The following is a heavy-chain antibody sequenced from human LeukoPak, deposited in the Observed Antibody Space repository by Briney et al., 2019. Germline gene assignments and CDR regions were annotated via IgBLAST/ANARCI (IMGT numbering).Heavy chain of an antibody. Sequence: GGSLRLSCAASGFTFSNYWMTWVRQAPGKGLEWVANIKQDGSEKNYVDSVKGRFTISRDNGKDSLYLQMNSLRAEDTAVYYCAINHRDGYSELGYWGQGTLVTVSS. CDR1: GFTFSNYW. CDR2: IKQDGSEK. D-gene: IGHD5-24*01. J-gene: IGHJ4*02. V-gene: IGHV3-7*01. CDR3: AINHRDGYSELGY.